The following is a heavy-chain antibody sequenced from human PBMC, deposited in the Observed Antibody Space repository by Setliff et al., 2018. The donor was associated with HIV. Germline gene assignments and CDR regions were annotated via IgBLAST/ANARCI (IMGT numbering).Heavy chain of an antibody. D-gene: IGHD6-13*01. CDR1: GGSISSGGYY. Sequence: LSLTCTVSGGSISSGGYYWSWIRQHPGKGLEWIGYIYYSGSTNYNPSLKRRVAISADTSKNQFSLKLTSVTAADTAVYYCARGERYSSSWYEGDNGFDPWGQGTLVTVSS. V-gene: IGHV4-31*03. J-gene: IGHJ5*02. CDR3: ARGERYSSSWYEGDNGFDP. CDR2: IYYSGST.